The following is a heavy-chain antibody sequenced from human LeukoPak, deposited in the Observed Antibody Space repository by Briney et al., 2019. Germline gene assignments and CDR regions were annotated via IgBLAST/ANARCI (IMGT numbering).Heavy chain of an antibody. CDR1: VGSFSSYY. Sequence: SETLSLTCAVYVGSFSSYYWSWIRQPPGKGLEGIGEINHSGSTNYNPSLKSRVTISVDTSKNQFSLELSSVTAADTAVYYCAKGHVLRYFDWLTHDAFDIWGQGTMVTVSS. J-gene: IGHJ3*02. V-gene: IGHV4-34*01. CDR3: AKGHVLRYFDWLTHDAFDI. D-gene: IGHD3-9*01. CDR2: INHSGST.